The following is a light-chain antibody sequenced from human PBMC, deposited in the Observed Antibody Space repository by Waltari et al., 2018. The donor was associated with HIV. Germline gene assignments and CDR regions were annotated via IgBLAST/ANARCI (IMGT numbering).Light chain of an antibody. J-gene: IGKJ1*01. Sequence: EIVLTQSPDSLSVSPGERATLSCRASQSVGNSLAWYQHKPGQAPRRLIFGASTRAAGIAARFSGSGSGTQFTLTISSLQSEDSAVYYCQQYDIWPPWTFGQGTRVEIK. CDR3: QQYDIWPPWT. V-gene: IGKV3-15*01. CDR2: GAS. CDR1: QSVGNS.